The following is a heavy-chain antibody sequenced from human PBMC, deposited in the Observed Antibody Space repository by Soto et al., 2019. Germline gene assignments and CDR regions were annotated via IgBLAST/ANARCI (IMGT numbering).Heavy chain of an antibody. J-gene: IGHJ4*02. CDR2: ISYDGSNK. V-gene: IGHV3-30-3*01. Sequence: PGGSLRLSCAASGFTFSSYAMHWVRQAPGKGLEWVAVISYDGSNKYYADSVKGRFTISRDNSKNTLYLQMNSLRAEDTAVYYCARDGLLDTAMATLDYWGQGTLVTVSS. CDR3: ARDGLLDTAMATLDY. CDR1: GFTFSSYA. D-gene: IGHD5-18*01.